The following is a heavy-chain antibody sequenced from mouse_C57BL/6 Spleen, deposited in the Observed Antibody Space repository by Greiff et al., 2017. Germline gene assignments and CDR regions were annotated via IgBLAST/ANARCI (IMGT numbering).Heavy chain of an antibody. CDR3: ERRGYDYDGYYLDY. J-gene: IGHJ2*01. D-gene: IGHD2-4*01. V-gene: IGHV1-69*01. Sequence: QVQLQQPGAELVMPWASVTLSCTASGYTFTSYWMHWVKQRPGQGLEWIGEIDPSDSYANYNPKFTGKSTLTGDKSSSTAYMQLSSLTSEDSAVSDCERRGYDYDGYYLDYWGQGTTLTVAS. CDR1: GYTFTSYW. CDR2: IDPSDSYA.